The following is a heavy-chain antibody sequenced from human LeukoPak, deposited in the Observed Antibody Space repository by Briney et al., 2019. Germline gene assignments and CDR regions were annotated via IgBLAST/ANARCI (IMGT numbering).Heavy chain of an antibody. D-gene: IGHD6-19*01. Sequence: ETLSLTCTVSGGSISRYYWSWVRQAPGKGLEWVSAISGSGGSTYYADSVKGRFTISRDNSKNTLYLQMNSLRAEDTAVYYCAKEAEGWSSFDYWGQGTLVTVSS. CDR1: GGSISRYY. CDR2: ISGSGGST. V-gene: IGHV3-23*01. CDR3: AKEAEGWSSFDY. J-gene: IGHJ4*02.